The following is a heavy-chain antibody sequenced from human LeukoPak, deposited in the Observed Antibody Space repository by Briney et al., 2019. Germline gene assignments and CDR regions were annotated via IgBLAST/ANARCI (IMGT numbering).Heavy chain of an antibody. CDR3: VRDVPTGHFDY. J-gene: IGHJ4*02. Sequence: SETLSLTCTVSGGSISSGDYYWSWIRQPPGKGLERIASINYSGTTYYNPSLKSRATISVDTSKNQFSLKVSSLTAADTAVYYCVRDVPTGHFDYWGQGTLVTVSS. CDR2: INYSGTT. D-gene: IGHD1-1*01. CDR1: GGSISSGDYY. V-gene: IGHV4-39*07.